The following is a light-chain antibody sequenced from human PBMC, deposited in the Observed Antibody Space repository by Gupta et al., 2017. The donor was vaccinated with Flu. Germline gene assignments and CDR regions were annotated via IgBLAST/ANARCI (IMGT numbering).Light chain of an antibody. CDR1: SSDVGGYNY. V-gene: IGLV2-14*01. CDR2: EVS. Sequence: SALPQPASVPGSPGPSITITCTGTSSDVGGYNYVSGYQQHPGTAPKLMLYEVSNRPSGVANRVSCSNSGNRAALTLTGLQAEDEADDDYTSQTSSSNPWVCGGGTKLTV. CDR3: TSQTSSSNPWV. J-gene: IGLJ3*02.